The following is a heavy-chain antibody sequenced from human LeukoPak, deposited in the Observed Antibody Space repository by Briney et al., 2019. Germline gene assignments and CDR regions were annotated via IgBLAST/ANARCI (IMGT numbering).Heavy chain of an antibody. J-gene: IGHJ5*02. CDR1: GGTFSSYA. V-gene: IGHV1-69*06. D-gene: IGHD6-13*01. CDR3: ASSSSSWYFEWFDP. Sequence: GASVKVSCKASGGTFSSYAVSWVRQAPGQGLEWMGGIIPLFGTAKFAQKFQGRVTITADKSTSTAYMELSSLRSEDTAVYYCASSSSSWYFEWFDPWGQGTLVTVSS. CDR2: IIPLFGTA.